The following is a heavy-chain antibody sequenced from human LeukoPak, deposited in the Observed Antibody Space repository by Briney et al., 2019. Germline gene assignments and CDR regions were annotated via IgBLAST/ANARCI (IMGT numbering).Heavy chain of an antibody. V-gene: IGHV1-46*01. CDR3: ASLPGGWLRGDPDLSWFDP. Sequence: ASVKVSWKASGYTFTSYYMHWVRQAPGQGLEWMGIINPSGGSTSYAQKFQGRVTMTRDMSTSTVYMELSSLRSEDTAVYYCASLPGGWLRGDPDLSWFDPWGQGTLVTVSS. CDR1: GYTFTSYY. CDR2: INPSGGST. D-gene: IGHD5-24*01. J-gene: IGHJ5*02.